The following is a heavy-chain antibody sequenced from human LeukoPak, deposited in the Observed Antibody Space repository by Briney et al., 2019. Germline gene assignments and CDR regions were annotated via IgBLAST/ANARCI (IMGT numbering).Heavy chain of an antibody. Sequence: SETLSLTCAVYGGSFSGYYWSWIRQPAGKGLEWIGRIYTSGSTNYNPSLKSRVTMSVDTSKNQFSLKLSSVTAADTAVYYCARESIAAAGTWNYYYYGMDVWGQGTTVTVSS. D-gene: IGHD6-13*01. J-gene: IGHJ6*02. CDR1: GGSFSGYY. V-gene: IGHV4-4*07. CDR2: IYTSGST. CDR3: ARESIAAAGTWNYYYYGMDV.